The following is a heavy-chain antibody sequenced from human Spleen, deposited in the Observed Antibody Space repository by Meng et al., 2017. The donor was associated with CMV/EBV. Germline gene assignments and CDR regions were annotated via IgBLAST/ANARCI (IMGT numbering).Heavy chain of an antibody. CDR3: AKITSSWSDY. J-gene: IGHJ4*02. D-gene: IGHD2-2*01. Sequence: LSCAASGFTFSSYAMSWVRQAPGKGLEWVSGIYSGGSSTYYADSVKGRFTISRDNSKNTLYLQMNSLRAEDTAVYYCAKITSSWSDYWGQGTLVTVSS. CDR2: IYSGGSST. V-gene: IGHV3-23*03. CDR1: GFTFSSYA.